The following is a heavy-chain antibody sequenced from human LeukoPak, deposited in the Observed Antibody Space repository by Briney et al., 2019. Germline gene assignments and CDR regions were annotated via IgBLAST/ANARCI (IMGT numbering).Heavy chain of an antibody. CDR1: GGSISSYY. V-gene: IGHV4-59*01. CDR2: IHYSGST. J-gene: IGHJ6*02. D-gene: IGHD3-9*01. CDR3: ARDLGLRYFDWLEGGYYYYGMDV. Sequence: SETLSLTCTVSGGSISSYYWSWIRQPPGKGLEWIGYIHYSGSTNYNPSLKSRVTISVDTSKNQFSLKLSSVTAADTAVYYCARDLGLRYFDWLEGGYYYYGMDVWGQGTTVTVSS.